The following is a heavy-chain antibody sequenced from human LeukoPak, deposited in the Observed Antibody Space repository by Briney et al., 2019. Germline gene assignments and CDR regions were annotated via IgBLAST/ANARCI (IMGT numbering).Heavy chain of an antibody. V-gene: IGHV3-53*01. Sequence: GGSLRLSCAASGFTVSSNYMSWVRQAPGKGLEWVSVIYSGGDTYYADSVKGRFTISRDNSKNTLYLQMNSLRAEDTAVYYCARTPHSGYSLGVFDCWGQGTLVTVSS. CDR2: IYSGGDT. J-gene: IGHJ4*02. CDR3: ARTPHSGYSLGVFDC. D-gene: IGHD5-12*01. CDR1: GFTVSSNY.